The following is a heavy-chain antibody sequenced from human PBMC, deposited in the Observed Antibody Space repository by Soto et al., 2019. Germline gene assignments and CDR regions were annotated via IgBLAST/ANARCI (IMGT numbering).Heavy chain of an antibody. V-gene: IGHV3-23*01. J-gene: IGHJ6*02. CDR1: GFSFSSYA. D-gene: IGHD3-10*01. CDR2: ISNSGDR. Sequence: VQVLESGGALVQPGGSLRLSCAASGFSFSSYAMYWVRQAPGKGLEWVSTISNSGDRYYADSVEGRFTISRDNSKDTVYLQMNSLRAEDTAVDYCAKPKYRGVVVNVWGQGTTVTVSS. CDR3: AKPKYRGVVVNV.